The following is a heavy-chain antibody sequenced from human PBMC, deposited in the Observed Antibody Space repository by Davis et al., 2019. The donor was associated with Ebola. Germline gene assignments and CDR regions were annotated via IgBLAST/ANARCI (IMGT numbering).Heavy chain of an antibody. Sequence: GSLRLSCAVYGGSFSGYYWSWIRQPPGKGLEWIGEINRSGSTNYNPSLKSRVTISVDTSKNQFSLKLSSVTAADTAVYYCARMSIAARPIDYWGQGTLVTVSS. CDR1: GGSFSGYY. CDR2: INRSGST. D-gene: IGHD6-6*01. J-gene: IGHJ4*02. CDR3: ARMSIAARPIDY. V-gene: IGHV4-34*01.